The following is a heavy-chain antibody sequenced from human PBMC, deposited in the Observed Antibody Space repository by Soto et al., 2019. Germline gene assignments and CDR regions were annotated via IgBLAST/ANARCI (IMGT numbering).Heavy chain of an antibody. CDR2: TYYSGST. CDR3: ARVIEGSGSYYSDY. CDR1: GGSISFYY. J-gene: IGHJ4*02. V-gene: IGHV4-59*01. D-gene: IGHD3-22*01. Sequence: SETLSRTCTVSGGSISFYYWTWIRQPPGRGLEWIAYTYYSGSTNYNPSLKSRVTISVDTSKNQFSLKLSSVTAADTAVYYCARVIEGSGSYYSDYWGQGTQVTVSS.